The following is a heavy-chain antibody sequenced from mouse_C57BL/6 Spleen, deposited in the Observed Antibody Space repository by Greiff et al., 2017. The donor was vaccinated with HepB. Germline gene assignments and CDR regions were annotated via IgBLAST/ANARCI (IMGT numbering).Heavy chain of an antibody. J-gene: IGHJ3*01. V-gene: IGHV5-4*01. D-gene: IGHD1-1*01. CDR1: GFTFSSYA. CDR2: ISDGGSYT. CDR3: ARAFITTVVESFAY. Sequence: EVQVVESGGGLVKPGGSLKLSCAASGFTFSSYAMSWVRQTPEKRLEWVATISDGGSYTYYPDNVKGRFTISRDNAKNNLYLHMSHLKSEDTALYYCARAFITTVVESFAYWGQGTLVTVSA.